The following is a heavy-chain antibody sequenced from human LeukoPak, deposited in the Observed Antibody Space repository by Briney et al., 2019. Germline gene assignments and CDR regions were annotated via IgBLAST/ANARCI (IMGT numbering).Heavy chain of an antibody. CDR3: AREPRDIVVVPAAIGDAFDI. J-gene: IGHJ3*02. CDR1: GFTFSTYN. D-gene: IGHD2-2*02. Sequence: GGSLRLSCAASGFTFSTYNMHWVRQAPGKGLEWVSYISSSGSTIYYADSVKGRFTISRDNAKNSLYLQMNSLRAEDTAVYYCAREPRDIVVVPAAIGDAFDIWGQGTMVTVSS. CDR2: ISSSGSTI. V-gene: IGHV3-48*04.